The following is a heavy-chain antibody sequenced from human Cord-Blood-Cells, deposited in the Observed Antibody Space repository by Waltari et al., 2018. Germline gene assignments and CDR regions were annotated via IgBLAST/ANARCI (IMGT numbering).Heavy chain of an antibody. J-gene: IGHJ3*02. CDR2: INHSGST. CDR3: ARRGYSYGYDAFDI. CDR1: GGSFSGSY. D-gene: IGHD5-18*01. Sequence: QVQLQQWGAGLLKPSETLSLTCAVYGGSFSGSYWSWIRQPPGKGLEWIGEINHSGSTNYNPSLKSRVTISVDTSKNQFSLKLSSVTAADTAVYYCARRGYSYGYDAFDIWGQGTMVTVSS. V-gene: IGHV4-34*01.